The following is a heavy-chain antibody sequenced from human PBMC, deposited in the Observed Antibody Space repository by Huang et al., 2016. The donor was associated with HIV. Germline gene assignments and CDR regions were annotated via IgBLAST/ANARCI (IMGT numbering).Heavy chain of an antibody. J-gene: IGHJ5*02. CDR2: IIPIFGTP. D-gene: IGHD1-1*01. CDR3: ARDRKYDNAWYWFDP. CDR1: SSYA. Sequence: SSYAINWVRQAPGQGLEWMGGIIPIFGTPNYAQRFQGRVTITADESTSTAYMELSSLRSDDTAVYYCARDRKYDNAWYWFDPWAREPWSPSPQ. V-gene: IGHV1-69*01.